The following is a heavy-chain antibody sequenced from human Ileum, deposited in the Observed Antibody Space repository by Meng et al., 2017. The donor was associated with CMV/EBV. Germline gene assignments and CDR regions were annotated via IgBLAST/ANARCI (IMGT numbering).Heavy chain of an antibody. CDR3: ARDLIIEYQRPEGSSRIVPITNGMDV. CDR2: MNPNSGNT. CDR1: GYTFTSYD. Sequence: ASVKVSCKASGYTFTSYDINWVRQATGQGLEWMGWMNPNSGNTGYAQKFQGRVTITRNTSISTAYMELSSLRSEDTAVYYWARDLIIEYQRPEGSSRIVPITNGMDVWGQGTTVTVSS. J-gene: IGHJ6*02. D-gene: IGHD2-2*01. V-gene: IGHV1-8*03.